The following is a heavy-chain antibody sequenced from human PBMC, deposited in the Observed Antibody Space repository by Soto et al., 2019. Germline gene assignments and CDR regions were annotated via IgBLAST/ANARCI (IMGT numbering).Heavy chain of an antibody. Sequence: RRLSCAASGFTFSSYAMHWVRQAPGKGLEWVAVISYDGSNKYYADSVKGRFTISRDNSKNTLYLQMNSLRAEDTAVYYCARDAAITMVRGVLLGPYYYYGMDVWGQVTTVTVSS. V-gene: IGHV3-30-3*01. CDR2: ISYDGSNK. D-gene: IGHD3-10*01. CDR3: ARDAAITMVRGVLLGPYYYYGMDV. CDR1: GFTFSSYA. J-gene: IGHJ6*02.